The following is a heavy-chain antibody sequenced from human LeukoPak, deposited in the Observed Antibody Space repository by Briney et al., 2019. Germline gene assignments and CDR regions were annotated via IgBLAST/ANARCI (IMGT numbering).Heavy chain of an antibody. J-gene: IGHJ4*02. D-gene: IGHD2-15*01. CDR1: GGSLSSGCYD. CDR3: ARDLVVGGASRLDS. Sequence: SETLSLTCTVSGGSLSSGCYDWSWIRQHPGKGLEGIGYIYYSGSTYYNPPLESRAAISLDTSKTQFSLKLSFVTAADTAVYYCARDLVVGGASRLDSWGQGTLVTVSS. CDR2: IYYSGST. V-gene: IGHV4-31*03.